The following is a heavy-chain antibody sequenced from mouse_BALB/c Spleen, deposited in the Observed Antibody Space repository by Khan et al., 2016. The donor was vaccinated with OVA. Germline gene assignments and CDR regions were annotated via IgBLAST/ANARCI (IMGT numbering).Heavy chain of an antibody. V-gene: IGHV3-2*02. CDR2: ISYSGST. Sequence: EVQLQESGPGLVKPSQSLSLTCTVTGYSITSDYAWNWIRQFPGNKLEWMGYISYSGSTSYNPSHKSRISITRDTSKNQFFLQLNSVTTEDTATYYCARDYGSSYYYFGYWGQGTTLTVSS. CDR3: ARDYGSSYYYFGY. CDR1: GYSITSDYA. J-gene: IGHJ2*01. D-gene: IGHD1-1*01.